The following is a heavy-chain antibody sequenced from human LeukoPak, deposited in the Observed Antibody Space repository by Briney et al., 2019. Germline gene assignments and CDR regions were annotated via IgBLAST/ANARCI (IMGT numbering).Heavy chain of an antibody. V-gene: IGHV4-59*12. Sequence: SETLSLTCTVSGGSISSYYWSWIRQPPGKGLEWIGYIYYSGSTNYNPSLKSRVTISVDTSKNQFSLKLSSVTAADTAVYYCARSVSGSYYDWFDPWGQGTLVTVSS. CDR2: IYYSGST. CDR1: GGSISSYY. J-gene: IGHJ5*02. CDR3: ARSVSGSYYDWFDP. D-gene: IGHD1-26*01.